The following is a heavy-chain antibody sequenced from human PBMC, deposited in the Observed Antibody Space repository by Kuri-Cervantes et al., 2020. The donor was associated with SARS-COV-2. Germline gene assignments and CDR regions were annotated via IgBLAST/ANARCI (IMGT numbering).Heavy chain of an antibody. D-gene: IGHD3-3*01. J-gene: IGHJ4*02. V-gene: IGHV3-30*02. CDR3: ARGSYDFWSGYYGVSGLEVSFDY. CDR1: GFTFSSYG. CDR2: IRYDGSNK. Sequence: GGSLRLSCAASGFTFSSYGMHWVRQAPGKGLEWVAFIRYDGSNKYYADSVKGRFTISRDNSKNTLYLQMNSLRAEDTAVYYCARGSYDFWSGYYGVSGLEVSFDYWGQGTLGTVSS.